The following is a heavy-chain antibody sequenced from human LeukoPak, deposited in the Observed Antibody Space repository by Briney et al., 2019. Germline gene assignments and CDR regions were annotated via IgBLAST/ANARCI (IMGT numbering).Heavy chain of an antibody. V-gene: IGHV4-59*01. CDR1: GGSISSYY. CDR3: ARGGTVRNGMDV. D-gene: IGHD1-26*01. CDR2: IYYSGST. J-gene: IGHJ6*02. Sequence: SETLSLTCAVSGGSISSYYWSWIRQPPGKGLEWIGYIYYSGSTNYNPSLKSRVTISVDTSRNQFSLKLSSVTAADTAVYYCARGGTVRNGMDVWGQGTTVTVSS.